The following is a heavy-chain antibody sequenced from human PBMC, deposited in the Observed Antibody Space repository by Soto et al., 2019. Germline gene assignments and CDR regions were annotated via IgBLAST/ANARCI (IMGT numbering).Heavy chain of an antibody. CDR1: GGSINSDS. V-gene: IGHV4-59*08. CDR2: IHYSGST. D-gene: IGHD2-21*02. Sequence: SETLSLTCTVSGGSINSDSWTWIRQPPGKGLDWIGYIHYSGSTYYNPSHKDRLTMSVDTSKSQISLKLRSVTAADTAVFFCARIYCYGNCYSTPRWFDPWGQGTLVTVSS. J-gene: IGHJ5*02. CDR3: ARIYCYGNCYSTPRWFDP.